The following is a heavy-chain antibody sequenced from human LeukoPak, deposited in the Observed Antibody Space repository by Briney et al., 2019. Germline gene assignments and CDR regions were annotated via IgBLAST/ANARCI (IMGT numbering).Heavy chain of an antibody. D-gene: IGHD2/OR15-2a*01. Sequence: GGSLRLSCAASGFTFSSYAMSWVRQVPGRGLVWVSRTNPDGSSATYAGSVRGRFTISRDNAKNTLSLQMNSLRAEDTAVYYCAKSTSASLGIPAHWGQGTLVTVSS. CDR3: AKSTSASLGIPAH. CDR2: TNPDGSSA. J-gene: IGHJ4*02. CDR1: GFTFSSYA. V-gene: IGHV3-74*03.